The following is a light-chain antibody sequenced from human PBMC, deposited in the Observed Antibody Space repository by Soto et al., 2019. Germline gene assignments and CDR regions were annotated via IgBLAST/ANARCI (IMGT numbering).Light chain of an antibody. V-gene: IGLV1-47*01. Sequence: QSVLTQPPSASGTPGQRVTISCSGSSSNIGRNYVYWYQQLPGTAPKLLIYRNNQRPSGVPDRFSGSKSGTSASLAISGFRSEDEADYYCAAWDDSLSGPSYVFGTGTKVTVL. CDR3: AAWDDSLSGPSYV. CDR2: RNN. J-gene: IGLJ1*01. CDR1: SSNIGRNY.